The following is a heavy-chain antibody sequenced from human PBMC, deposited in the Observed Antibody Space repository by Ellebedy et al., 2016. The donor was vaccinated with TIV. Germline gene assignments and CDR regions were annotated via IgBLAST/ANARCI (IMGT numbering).Heavy chain of an antibody. CDR3: ARIPTTVTKPSEVYFDY. Sequence: GESLKISXAASGFTFSSYAMHWVRQAPGKGLEWVSGLTAGGDTTYYTDSVKGRFTISRDNSKNTLYLQMNSLRAEDTAVYYCARIPTTVTKPSEVYFDYWGQGTLVTVSS. CDR1: GFTFSSYA. D-gene: IGHD4-11*01. J-gene: IGHJ4*02. CDR2: LTAGGDTT. V-gene: IGHV3-23*01.